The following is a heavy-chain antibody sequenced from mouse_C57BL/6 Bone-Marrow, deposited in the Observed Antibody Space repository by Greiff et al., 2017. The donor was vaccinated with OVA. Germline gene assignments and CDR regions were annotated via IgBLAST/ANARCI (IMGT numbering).Heavy chain of an antibody. CDR3: ARKGDCYWYFDV. CDR2: INPSNGGT. J-gene: IGHJ1*03. V-gene: IGHV1-53*01. CDR1: GYTFTSYW. Sequence: VQLQQPGTELVKPGASVKLSCKASGYTFTSYWMHWVKQRPGQGLEWIGNINPSNGGTNYNEKFKSKATLTVDKSSSTAYMQLSSLTSEDSAVDYGARKGDCYWYFDVWGTGTTVTVSS.